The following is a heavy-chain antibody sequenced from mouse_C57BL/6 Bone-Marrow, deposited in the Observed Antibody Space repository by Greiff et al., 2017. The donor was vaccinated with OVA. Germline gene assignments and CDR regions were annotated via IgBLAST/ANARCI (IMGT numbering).Heavy chain of an antibody. J-gene: IGHJ4*01. CDR1: GFTFSDYG. V-gene: IGHV5-17*01. Sequence: EVMLVESGGGLVKPGGSLKLSCAASGFTFSDYGMHWVRQAPEKGLEWVAYISSGSSTIYYADTVKGRFTISRDNAKNTLFLQMTSLTSEDTAMYYCAKPKVRNTTVTRYYALDYWGQGTSVTVSS. CDR3: AKPKVRNTTVTRYYALDY. D-gene: IGHD1-1*01. CDR2: ISSGSSTI.